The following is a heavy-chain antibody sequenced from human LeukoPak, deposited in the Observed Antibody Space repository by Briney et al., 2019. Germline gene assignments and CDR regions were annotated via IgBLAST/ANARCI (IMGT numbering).Heavy chain of an antibody. CDR2: INRDGSQK. CDR1: GFSLSGYW. CDR3: ARDSGYNAFDI. V-gene: IGHV3-7*01. Sequence: PGGSLRLSCAASGFSLSGYWMTWVRRAPGKGLEWVANINRDGSQKNHVDSVQGRFTISRDNAKNSLYLQMNSLRAEDTAVFYCARDSGYNAFDIWGQGTMVTVSS. J-gene: IGHJ3*02. D-gene: IGHD5-12*01.